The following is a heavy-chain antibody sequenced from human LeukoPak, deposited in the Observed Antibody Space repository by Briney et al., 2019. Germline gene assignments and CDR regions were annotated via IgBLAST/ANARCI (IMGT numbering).Heavy chain of an antibody. J-gene: IGHJ4*02. CDR1: GFTFSSYG. Sequence: GGSLRLSCVASGFTFSSYGMNWVRQAPGKGLEWVSYISDSSSTIYYADSVKGRLTISRDNAKNSLYLQMNSLRAEDTAVYYCARGGATGYGDYWGQGTLVTVSS. CDR3: ARGGATGYGDY. V-gene: IGHV3-48*03. D-gene: IGHD3-9*01. CDR2: ISDSSSTI.